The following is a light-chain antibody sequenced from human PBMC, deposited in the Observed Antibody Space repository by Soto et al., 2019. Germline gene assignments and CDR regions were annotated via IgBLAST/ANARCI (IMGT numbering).Light chain of an antibody. CDR1: SSNFGAGYD. CDR2: GNI. V-gene: IGLV1-40*01. J-gene: IGLJ3*02. Sequence: QSALTQPPSVSGAPGQRVTISCTGSSSNFGAGYDVHWYRQLPGTAPKLLIFGNINRPSGVPDRFSGSKSGTSASLAIAGLQAEDEADYYCQSYDTSLRGWVFGGGTKLTVL. CDR3: QSYDTSLRGWV.